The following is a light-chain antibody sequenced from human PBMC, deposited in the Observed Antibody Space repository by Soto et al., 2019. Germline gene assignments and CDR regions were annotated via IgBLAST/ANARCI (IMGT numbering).Light chain of an antibody. CDR3: QQYGASPFP. CDR1: QTINYSY. V-gene: IGKV3-20*01. CDR2: GAS. Sequence: EIVLTQSPGTLSLSPGERATLSCRASQTINYSYLAWYQQKPGQAPRLLIYGASSRATGIPDGFSGRGSGTDFTLTISRLEPEDFAVYYCQQYGASPFPFGPGTKVDIK. J-gene: IGKJ3*01.